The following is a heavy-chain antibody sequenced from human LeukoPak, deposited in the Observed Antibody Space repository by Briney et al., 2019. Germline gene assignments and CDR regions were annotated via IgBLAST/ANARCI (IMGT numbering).Heavy chain of an antibody. CDR1: GGSISSSSYF. CDR3: ARRDTYYYDSSGYYTNDY. V-gene: IGHV4-39*01. D-gene: IGHD3-22*01. Sequence: SETLSLTCTVSGGSISSSSYFWGWIRQPPGKGLEWIGSIYYSGSTYYNPSLKSRVTISVDTSENQFTLKLSSVTAADTAVYYCARRDTYYYDSSGYYTNDYWGREPWSPSPQ. J-gene: IGHJ4*02. CDR2: IYYSGST.